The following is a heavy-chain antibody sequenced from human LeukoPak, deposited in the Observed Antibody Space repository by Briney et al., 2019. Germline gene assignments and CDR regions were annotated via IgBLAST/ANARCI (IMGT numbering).Heavy chain of an antibody. Sequence: PSETLSLTCTVSGGSISSYYWSWIRQPPGKGLEWIGYIYDSGSTNYNPSLKSRVTISVDTSKNQFSLKLSSVTAADTAVYYCASRNFGVVTDWGQGTLVTVSS. CDR1: GGSISSYY. V-gene: IGHV4-59*12. CDR3: ASRNFGVVTD. D-gene: IGHD3-3*01. J-gene: IGHJ4*02. CDR2: IYDSGST.